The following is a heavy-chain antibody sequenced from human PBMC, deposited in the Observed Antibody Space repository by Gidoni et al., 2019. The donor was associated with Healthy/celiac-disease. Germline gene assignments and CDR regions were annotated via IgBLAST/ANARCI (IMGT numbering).Heavy chain of an antibody. Sequence: QVQLVQSGAEVKKPGASVKVSCKASGYTFTSYGISWVRQAPGQGIEWMGWISAYNGNTNYAQKLQGRVTMTTDTSTSTAYMELRSLRSDDTAVYYCARDGAMVRGVIDLNYYYGMDVWGQGTTVTVSS. V-gene: IGHV1-18*01. CDR2: ISAYNGNT. CDR1: GYTFTSYG. J-gene: IGHJ6*02. CDR3: ARDGAMVRGVIDLNYYYGMDV. D-gene: IGHD3-10*01.